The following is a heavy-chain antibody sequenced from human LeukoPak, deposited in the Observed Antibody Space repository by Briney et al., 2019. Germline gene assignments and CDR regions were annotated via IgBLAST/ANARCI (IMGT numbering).Heavy chain of an antibody. CDR1: GYTLTELS. CDR2: FDPEDGET. V-gene: IGHV1-24*01. D-gene: IGHD1/OR15-1a*01. J-gene: IGHJ4*02. Sequence: ASVKVSCKVSGYTLTELSMHWVRQAPGKGLEWMGGFDPEDGETIYAQKFQGRVTMTEDTSTDTAYMELSSLKASDTAMYYCARHSPETNFDYWGQGTLVTVSS. CDR3: ARHSPETNFDY.